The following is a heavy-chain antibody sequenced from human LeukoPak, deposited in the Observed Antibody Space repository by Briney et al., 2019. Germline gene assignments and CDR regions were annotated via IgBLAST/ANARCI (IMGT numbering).Heavy chain of an antibody. CDR1: GGSISSGGYY. Sequence: SQTLSLTCTVSGGSISSGGYYWSWIRQHPGKGLEWIGYIYYSGGTYYNPSLKSRVTMSVDTSKNQFSLKLNSLTAADTAVYYCARDDYSSGWYSGGVWGQGTLVTVSS. V-gene: IGHV4-31*03. CDR3: ARDDYSSGWYSGGV. CDR2: IYYSGGT. J-gene: IGHJ4*02. D-gene: IGHD6-19*01.